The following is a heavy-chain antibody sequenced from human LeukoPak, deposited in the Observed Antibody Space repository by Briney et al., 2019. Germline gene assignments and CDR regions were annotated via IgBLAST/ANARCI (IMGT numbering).Heavy chain of an antibody. D-gene: IGHD3-22*01. CDR3: ARDNGHYNDSSHHWYFDL. Sequence: SESLSLTCTVSGGSISNYCWSWIRQPPGKGLVWIGCIYYSGSTNYKPALKNRVTISVDTSKNQFSLKLSSVTAADTAVYYCARDNGHYNDSSHHWYFDLWGRGTLVTVSS. V-gene: IGHV4-59*01. CDR1: GGSISNYC. CDR2: IYYSGST. J-gene: IGHJ2*01.